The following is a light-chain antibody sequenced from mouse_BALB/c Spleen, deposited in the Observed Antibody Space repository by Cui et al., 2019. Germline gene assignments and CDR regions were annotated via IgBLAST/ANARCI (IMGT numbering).Light chain of an antibody. CDR2: LTS. Sequence: QIVLTQSPALMSASPGEKVTMTCSASSSVSYMYWYQQKPRSSPKPWIYLTSNLASGVPARFSGSGSVTSYSLTISSMEAEDASTYYCQQWSSNPYTFGGGTKLEIK. CDR3: QQWSSNPYT. V-gene: IGKV4-68*01. J-gene: IGKJ2*01. CDR1: SSVSY.